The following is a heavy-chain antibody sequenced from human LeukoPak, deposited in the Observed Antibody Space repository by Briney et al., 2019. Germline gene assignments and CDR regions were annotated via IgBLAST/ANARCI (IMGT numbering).Heavy chain of an antibody. CDR1: GCSLSTSGVG. CDR3: AHRLPYNYFDY. J-gene: IGHJ4*02. V-gene: IGHV2-5*01. Sequence: SGPTLVKPTQTLTLTCTFSGCSLSTSGVGVGWIRQPPGKALEWLALIYWNDDKRYSPSLKSRLTITKDTSKNQVVLTLTNMDPVDTATYYCAHRLPYNYFDYWGQGTLVTVSS. CDR2: IYWNDDK. D-gene: IGHD4-11*01.